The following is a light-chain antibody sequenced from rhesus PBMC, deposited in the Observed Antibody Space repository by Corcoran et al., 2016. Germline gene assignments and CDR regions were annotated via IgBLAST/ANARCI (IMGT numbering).Light chain of an antibody. CDR3: CSYTSDSSFI. J-gene: IGLJ1*01. CDR1: RRDIGGYND. CDR2: EVS. V-gene: IGLV2S9*01. Sequence: QAAPTQSPSVSGSPGQSVTISCTGTRRDIGGYNDVSWYQQHPGTAPRLLIYEVSKRPSGVSDRFSGSKSGNTASLTISGLQAEDESNYYCCSYTSDSSFIFGVGTRLTVL.